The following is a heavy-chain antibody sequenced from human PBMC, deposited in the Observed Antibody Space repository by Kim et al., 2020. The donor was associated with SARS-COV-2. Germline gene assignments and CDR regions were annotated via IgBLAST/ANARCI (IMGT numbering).Heavy chain of an antibody. J-gene: IGHJ3*02. D-gene: IGHD3-22*01. CDR3: ARGDYYDSSGYRDAFDI. Sequence: SETLSLTCAVYGGSFSGYYWSWIRQPPGKGLEWIGEINHSGSTNYNPSLKSRVTISVDTSKNQFSLKLSSVTAADTAVYYCARGDYYDSSGYRDAFDIWGRGTMVTVSS. CDR1: GGSFSGYY. V-gene: IGHV4-34*01. CDR2: INHSGST.